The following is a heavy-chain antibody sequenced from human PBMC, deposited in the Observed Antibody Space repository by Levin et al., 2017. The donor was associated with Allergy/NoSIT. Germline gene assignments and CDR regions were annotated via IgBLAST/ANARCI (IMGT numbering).Heavy chain of an antibody. CDR2: IYYSGST. V-gene: IGHV4-31*03. CDR3: ARERARDPIYYYYYMDV. J-gene: IGHJ6*03. Sequence: SQTLSLTCTVSGGSISSGGYYWSWIRQHPGKGLEWIGYIYYSGSTYYNPSLKSRVTISVDTSKNQFSLKLSSVTAADTAVYYCARERARDPIYYYYYMDVWGKGTTVTVSS. CDR1: GGSISSGGYY.